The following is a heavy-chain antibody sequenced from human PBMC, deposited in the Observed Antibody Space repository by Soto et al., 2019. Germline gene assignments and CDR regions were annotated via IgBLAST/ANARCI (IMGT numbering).Heavy chain of an antibody. CDR3: ARDQLSSGLYVWFDP. Sequence: SETLSLTCTVSGGSISSYYWSWIRQSPGKGLEWIGYIYYDGSTSYNPSLRSRVTISVDTSKNQFSLILSSVTSADTAVYYCARDQLSSGLYVWFDPWGQGTLVTVSS. V-gene: IGHV4-59*01. CDR2: IYYDGST. CDR1: GGSISSYY. D-gene: IGHD6-25*01. J-gene: IGHJ5*02.